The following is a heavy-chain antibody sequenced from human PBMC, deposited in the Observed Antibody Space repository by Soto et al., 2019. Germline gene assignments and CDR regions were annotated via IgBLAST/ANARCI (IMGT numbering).Heavy chain of an antibody. CDR1: GGSITTVGNY. J-gene: IGHJ3*02. Sequence: QVQLQESGPGLVQPSQTLSLACTVSGGSITTVGNYWSWIRQFPGKGLEWIGHISYSGSTNSNPSLRSRLSMSVDTSKNQVSLELSSVTAADTAVYYCARLLGSGNYLGIFDAFDIWGQGTVVTVSS. CDR2: ISYSGST. CDR3: ARLLGSGNYLGIFDAFDI. V-gene: IGHV4-31*03. D-gene: IGHD1-26*01.